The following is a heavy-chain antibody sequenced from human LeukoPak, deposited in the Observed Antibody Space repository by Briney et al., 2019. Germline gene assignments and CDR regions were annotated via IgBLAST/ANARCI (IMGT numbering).Heavy chain of an antibody. CDR1: GGSISSYY. CDR3: ARGGGNSADFDY. CDR2: IYYSGST. V-gene: IGHV4-59*01. Sequence: SETLSLTCTVSGGSISSYYWSWIRQPPGKGLGWIGYIYYSGSTNYNPSLKSRVTISVDTSKNQFSLKLSSVTAADTAVYYCARGGGNSADFDYWGQGTLVTVSS. J-gene: IGHJ4*02. D-gene: IGHD4-23*01.